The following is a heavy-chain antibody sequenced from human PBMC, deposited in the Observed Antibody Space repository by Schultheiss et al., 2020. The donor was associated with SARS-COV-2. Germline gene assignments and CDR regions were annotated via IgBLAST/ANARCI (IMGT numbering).Heavy chain of an antibody. V-gene: IGHV4-34*01. CDR1: GGSISSYY. CDR3: ARWHSGYDPYGMDV. D-gene: IGHD5-12*01. J-gene: IGHJ6*02. Sequence: SETLSLTCTVSGGSISSYYWSWIRQPPGRGLEWIGEINHSGSTNYNPSLKSRVTISVDTSKNQFSLKLSSVTAADTAVYYCARWHSGYDPYGMDVWGQGTTVTVSS. CDR2: INHSGST.